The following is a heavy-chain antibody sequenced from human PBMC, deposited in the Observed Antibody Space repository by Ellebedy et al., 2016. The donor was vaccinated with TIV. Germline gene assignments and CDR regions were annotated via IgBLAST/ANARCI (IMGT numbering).Heavy chain of an antibody. V-gene: IGHV1-69*13. CDR2: IIPMFGTS. Sequence: AASVKVSCKASGGTFSSYAISWARQAPGQGLEWMGRIIPMFGTSNYAQKFQGRVTITADEPTSTAYMELSSLRSEDTAVYYCARERLDCGGDCYLDYWGQGTLVTVSS. CDR1: GGTFSSYA. J-gene: IGHJ4*02. D-gene: IGHD2-21*02. CDR3: ARERLDCGGDCYLDY.